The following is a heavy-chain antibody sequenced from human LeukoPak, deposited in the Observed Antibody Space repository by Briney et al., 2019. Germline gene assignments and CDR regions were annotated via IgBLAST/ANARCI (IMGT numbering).Heavy chain of an antibody. CDR2: MYNRGST. CDR3: ARAEKAVTGTLDS. D-gene: IGHD6-19*01. CDR1: GDSISNYY. Sequence: SETLSLTCTVSGDSISNYYWSWTRQSPGKELEWTGYMYNRGSTIYNPSLKSRVTISTDTSKNQFSLRLTSVTAADTAVYYCARAEKAVTGTLDSWGQGTLITVPS. J-gene: IGHJ4*02. V-gene: IGHV4-59*01.